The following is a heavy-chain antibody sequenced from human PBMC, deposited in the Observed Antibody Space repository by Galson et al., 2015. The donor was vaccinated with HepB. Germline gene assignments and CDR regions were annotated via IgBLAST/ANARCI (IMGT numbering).Heavy chain of an antibody. Sequence: LRLSCAGSGFPFSGSAMHWVRQPSGQGLEWIGRIGSNANNYATAYKASVKGRFTISRDDSKNTAYLQMNSLRTEDTAVYYCTRLGDLSGYSSCWGQGTLVTVSS. V-gene: IGHV3-73*01. J-gene: IGHJ4*02. CDR2: IGSNANNYAT. CDR1: GFPFSGSA. D-gene: IGHD3-22*01. CDR3: TRLGDLSGYSSC.